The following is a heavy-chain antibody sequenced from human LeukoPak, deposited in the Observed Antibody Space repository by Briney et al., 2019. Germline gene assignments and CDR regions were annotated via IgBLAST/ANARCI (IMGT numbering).Heavy chain of an antibody. Sequence: PGGSLRLSCAASGFAFSSYEMNWVRQAPGTGLVWVSYISTSVSTIYYGDSVKGRFTISRDNAKNSLFLQMNILRAEDTAVYYCARGSDYGVGAFDIWGQGTMVTVSS. CDR2: ISTSVSTI. CDR1: GFAFSSYE. CDR3: ARGSDYGVGAFDI. D-gene: IGHD4-17*01. V-gene: IGHV3-48*03. J-gene: IGHJ3*02.